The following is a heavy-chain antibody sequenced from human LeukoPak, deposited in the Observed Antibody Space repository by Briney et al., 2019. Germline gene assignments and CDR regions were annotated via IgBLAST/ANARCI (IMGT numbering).Heavy chain of an antibody. V-gene: IGHV1-46*01. CDR1: GYTFTSYY. CDR2: INPSGGST. D-gene: IGHD4-23*01. Sequence: ASVKVSCKASGYTFTSYYMHWVRQAPGQGLEWMGIINPSGGSTGYAQKFQGRVTMTRDTSTSTVYMELSSLRSEDTAVYYCAGRTRLRWVEDWGQGTLVTVSS. CDR3: AGRTRLRWVED. J-gene: IGHJ4*02.